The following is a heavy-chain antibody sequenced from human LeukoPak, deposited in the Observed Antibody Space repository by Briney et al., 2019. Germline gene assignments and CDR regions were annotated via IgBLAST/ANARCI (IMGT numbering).Heavy chain of an antibody. CDR1: GYTFTSYD. CDR3: ARGSGWYSFAEYFQH. Sequence: ASVKVSCKASGYTFTSYDINWVRQATGQRLEWMGWMNPNSGNTGYAQKFQGRVTMTRNTSISTAYMELSSLRSEDTAVYYCARGSGWYSFAEYFQHWGQGTLVTVSS. J-gene: IGHJ1*01. D-gene: IGHD6-19*01. CDR2: MNPNSGNT. V-gene: IGHV1-8*01.